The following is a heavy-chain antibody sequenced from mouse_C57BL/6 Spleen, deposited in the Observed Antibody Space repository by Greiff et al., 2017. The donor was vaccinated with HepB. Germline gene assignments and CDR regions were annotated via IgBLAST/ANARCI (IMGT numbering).Heavy chain of an antibody. CDR1: GYTFTSYW. J-gene: IGHJ1*03. V-gene: IGHV1-52*01. D-gene: IGHD1-1*01. CDR2: IDPSDSET. CDR3: AVPFYYGSTHWYFDV. Sequence: QVQLKQPGAELVRPGSSVKLSCKASGYTFTSYWMHWVKQRPIQGLEWIGNIDPSDSETHYNQKFKDKATLTVDKSSSTAYMQLSSLTSEDSAVYYCAVPFYYGSTHWYFDVWGTGTTVTVSS.